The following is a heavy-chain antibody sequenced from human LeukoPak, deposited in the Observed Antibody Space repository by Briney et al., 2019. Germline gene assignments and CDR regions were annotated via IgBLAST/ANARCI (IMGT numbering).Heavy chain of an antibody. Sequence: SETLSLTCAVYGGSFSGYYWSWIRQPPGKGLEWIGEINHSGSTNYNPSLKSRVTISVDTSKNQFSLKLSSVTAADTAVYYCARDLSVGSKPDLGFDYWGQGTLVTVSS. CDR3: ARDLSVGSKPDLGFDY. D-gene: IGHD1-26*01. J-gene: IGHJ4*02. V-gene: IGHV4-34*01. CDR1: GGSFSGYY. CDR2: INHSGST.